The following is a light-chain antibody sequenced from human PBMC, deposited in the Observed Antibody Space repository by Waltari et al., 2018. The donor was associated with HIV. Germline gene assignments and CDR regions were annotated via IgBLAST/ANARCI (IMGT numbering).Light chain of an antibody. J-gene: IGKJ4*01. CDR1: QNINNL. Sequence: IQMTQSPSNLSASVGDRVTITCRASQNINNLLAWYQLKPGKAPKLLIYQASSLESGVPSRFSGTGSGTEFTLTIDSLQPDDFASYSCQQYNTYSLAFGGGTKVEIK. V-gene: IGKV1-5*03. CDR2: QAS. CDR3: QQYNTYSLA.